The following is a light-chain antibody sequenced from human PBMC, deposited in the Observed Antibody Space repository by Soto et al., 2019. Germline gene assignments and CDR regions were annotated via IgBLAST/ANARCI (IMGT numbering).Light chain of an antibody. V-gene: IGLV2-11*01. CDR2: DVS. Sequence: QSALTQPRSVSGSPGQSVTISCTGTGGDVGGYSFVSWYQLHPGTAPKLLIYDVSKRPSGVPDRFAGSKSGNTASLTISGLQADEEADYYCCAVAGSHTAPAFGGGTKLTVL. J-gene: IGLJ2*01. CDR3: CAVAGSHTAPA. CDR1: GGDVGGYSF.